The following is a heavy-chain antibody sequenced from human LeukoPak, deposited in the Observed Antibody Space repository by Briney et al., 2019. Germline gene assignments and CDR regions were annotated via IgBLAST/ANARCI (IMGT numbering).Heavy chain of an antibody. J-gene: IGHJ4*02. V-gene: IGHV4-39*07. CDR1: GGSISSSTYY. CDR2: LYYSGST. D-gene: IGHD3-22*01. Sequence: PSETLSLTCTVSGGSISSSTYYWGWIRQPPGKGLEWIGSLYYSGSTNYNPSLKSRVTISVDTSKNQFSLKLSSVTAADTAVYYCARERLRYYDSSGYIPYWGQGTLVTVSS. CDR3: ARERLRYYDSSGYIPY.